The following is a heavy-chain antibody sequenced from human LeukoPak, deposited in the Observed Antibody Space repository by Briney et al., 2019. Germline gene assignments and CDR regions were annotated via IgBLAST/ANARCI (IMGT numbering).Heavy chain of an antibody. V-gene: IGHV1-46*03. CDR3: VREYHGGYFDF. Sequence: GASVKVSCKASGYIFTSYYMHWVRRAPGQGLEWLGVVYPSAGTSDPAQRFRARITLSDDTSTSTAYMELRSLKSEDTAIYFCVREYHGGYFDFWGQGTLVTVSS. J-gene: IGHJ4*02. CDR1: GYIFTSYY. CDR2: VYPSAGTS. D-gene: IGHD3-16*01.